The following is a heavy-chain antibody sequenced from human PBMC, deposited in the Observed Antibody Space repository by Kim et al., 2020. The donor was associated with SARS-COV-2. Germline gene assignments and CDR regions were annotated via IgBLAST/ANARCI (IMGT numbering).Heavy chain of an antibody. CDR2: GSEQ. Sequence: GSEQYYVDPGKGRFTISRENAKNSLYMKMSSLRAEDTAVYYCARGLGLGYWGQGTLVTVSS. CDR3: ARGLGLGY. V-gene: IGHV3-7*04. J-gene: IGHJ4*02. D-gene: IGHD3-22*01.